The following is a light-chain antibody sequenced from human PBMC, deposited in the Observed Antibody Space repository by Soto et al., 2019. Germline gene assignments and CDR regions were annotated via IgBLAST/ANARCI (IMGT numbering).Light chain of an antibody. Sequence: ELLLTQSPGTLAFSPLDIANFCCISSQNLNCDYFAWYQQKPGQAPRLLIFGASTRATGIPVRFSGSGSATDFTLTISSLEPEDFAVYYCQHRSRWPITFGQGTRLEI. CDR3: QHRSRWPIT. CDR1: QNLNCDY. J-gene: IGKJ5*01. V-gene: IGKV3D-20*02. CDR2: GAS.